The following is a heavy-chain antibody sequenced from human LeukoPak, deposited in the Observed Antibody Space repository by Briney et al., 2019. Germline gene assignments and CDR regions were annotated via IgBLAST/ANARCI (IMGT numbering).Heavy chain of an antibody. CDR1: TLTFSIYA. CDR3: ARAHNWKYGSFDF. CDR2: ISGGSGGST. J-gene: IGHJ4*02. V-gene: IGHV3-23*01. Sequence: GGSLRLSCAVSTLTFSIYAMSWVRQAPGKGLEWVSGISGGSGGSTYYADSVKGRFTISRDNAKNSLYLQMNSLRAEDTAVYYCARAHNWKYGSFDFWGQGTLVTVSS. D-gene: IGHD1-7*01.